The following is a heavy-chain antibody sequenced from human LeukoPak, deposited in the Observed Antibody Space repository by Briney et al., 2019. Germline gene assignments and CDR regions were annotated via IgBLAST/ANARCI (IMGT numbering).Heavy chain of an antibody. CDR3: ARGAWATRLAS. Sequence: PTETLSLTCAVYADSLNRYYWSWVRQPPGEGLEWIGEIYESGTTKYNPSLKSRVAISMVPSKQQFSLILSSVTAADTAVYYCARGAWATRLASWGLGTPVIVSS. V-gene: IGHV4-34*01. CDR1: ADSLNRYY. J-gene: IGHJ4*02. CDR2: IYESGTT. D-gene: IGHD2-15*01.